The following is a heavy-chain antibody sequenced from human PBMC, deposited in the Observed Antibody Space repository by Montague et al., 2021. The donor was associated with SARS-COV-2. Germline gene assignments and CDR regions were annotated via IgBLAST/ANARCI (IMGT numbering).Heavy chain of an antibody. CDR1: GGSISSSSYY. Sequence: SETLSLTCTVSGGSISSSSYYWGWIRQPPGKGLEWIGSIYYSGSTYYNPSLQSRVTISVDTSKNQFSLKLSSVTAADTAVYYCARVGRQTRVRLSGMDVWGQGTTVTVSS. CDR2: IYYSGST. D-gene: IGHD3-16*02. V-gene: IGHV4-39*07. J-gene: IGHJ6*02. CDR3: ARVGRQTRVRLSGMDV.